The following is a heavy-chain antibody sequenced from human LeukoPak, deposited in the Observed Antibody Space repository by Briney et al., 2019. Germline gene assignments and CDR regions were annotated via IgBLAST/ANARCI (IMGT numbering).Heavy chain of an antibody. CDR1: GGSISRNNYY. CDR3: ARHGPEMSTSLLDY. V-gene: IGHV4-61*05. CDR2: VYYTGIT. Sequence: SETLSLTCTVSGGSISRNNYYWSWIRQPPGKGLEWIGYVYYTGITHYNPSLRSRGTISVDTSKNQFSLKLSSVTAADTALYYCARHGPEMSTSLLDYWGQGTLVTVSS. D-gene: IGHD5-24*01. J-gene: IGHJ4*02.